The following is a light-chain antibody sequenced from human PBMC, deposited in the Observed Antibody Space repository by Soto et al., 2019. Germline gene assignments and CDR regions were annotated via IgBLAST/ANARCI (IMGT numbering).Light chain of an antibody. CDR3: QQYGSSPWT. Sequence: EIVLTQSPGTLSLSPGERATLSCRASQSISSSYLAWYQQKSGQAPRLLIYGASSRATGIPDMFSGSGSGTDFTLTISRLEPEDFAVYYCQQYGSSPWTFGQGTKVEIK. CDR1: QSISSSY. J-gene: IGKJ1*01. V-gene: IGKV3-20*01. CDR2: GAS.